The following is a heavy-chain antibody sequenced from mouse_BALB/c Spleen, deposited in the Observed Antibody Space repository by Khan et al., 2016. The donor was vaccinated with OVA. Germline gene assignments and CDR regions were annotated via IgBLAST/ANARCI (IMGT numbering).Heavy chain of an antibody. CDR2: FIPGSGST. D-gene: IGHD1-1*01. CDR3: ARGKRGSRDACEY. CDR1: GYTFSNYW. Sequence: QVQLKQSGAELMKPGDSVKISCKATGYTFSNYWIGKVKQRPGHNLEWIGEFIPGSGSTNYNERFKGKATFTSATSSNQAYMQLNSLTSEDSAVCVRARGKRGSRDACEYWGQGTILTVSS. J-gene: IGHJ2*01. V-gene: IGHV1-9*01.